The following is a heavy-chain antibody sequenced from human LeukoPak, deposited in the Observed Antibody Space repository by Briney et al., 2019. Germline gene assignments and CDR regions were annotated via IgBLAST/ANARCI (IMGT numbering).Heavy chain of an antibody. Sequence: SETLSLTCAIYGGSFSGYYWSWIRQPPGKGLEWIGSIYYSGSTYYNPSLKSRVTISVDTSKNQFSLKLSSVTAADTAVYYCAREEGQQWLVNYWGQGTLVTVSS. V-gene: IGHV4-34*01. D-gene: IGHD6-19*01. CDR2: IYYSGST. CDR1: GGSFSGYY. CDR3: AREEGQQWLVNY. J-gene: IGHJ4*02.